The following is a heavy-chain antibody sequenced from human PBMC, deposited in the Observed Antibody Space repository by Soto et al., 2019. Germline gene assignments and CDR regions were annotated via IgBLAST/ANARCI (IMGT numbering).Heavy chain of an antibody. CDR3: ARDRQYQLLKGLYYFDY. Sequence: ASVKVSCKASGGTFSSYAISWVRQAPGQGLEWMGGIIPIFGTANYAQKFQGRVTITADESTSTAYMELSSLRSEDTAVYYCARDRQYQLLKGLYYFDYWGQGTLVTVSS. J-gene: IGHJ4*02. CDR1: GGTFSSYA. D-gene: IGHD2-2*01. CDR2: IIPIFGTA. V-gene: IGHV1-69*13.